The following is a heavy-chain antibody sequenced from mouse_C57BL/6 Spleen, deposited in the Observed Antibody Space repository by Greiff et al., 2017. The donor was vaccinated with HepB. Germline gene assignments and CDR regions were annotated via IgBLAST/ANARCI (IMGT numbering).Heavy chain of an antibody. V-gene: IGHV5-4*01. D-gene: IGHD1-1*01. CDR1: GFTFSSYA. Sequence: EVKLVESGGGLVKPGGSLKLSCAASGFTFSSYAMSWVRQTPEKRLEWVATISDGGSYTYYPDNVKGRFTISRDNAKNNLYLQRSHLKSEDTAMYYCARDTHYYGSSYWFAYWGQGTLVTVSA. CDR3: ARDTHYYGSSYWFAY. J-gene: IGHJ3*01. CDR2: ISDGGSYT.